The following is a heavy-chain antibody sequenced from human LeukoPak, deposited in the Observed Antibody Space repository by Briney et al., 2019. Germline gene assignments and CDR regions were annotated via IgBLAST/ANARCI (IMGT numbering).Heavy chain of an antibody. J-gene: IGHJ3*02. CDR2: INHSGST. CDR1: GGSFSGYY. CDR3: ARVRYSDAFDI. D-gene: IGHD2-15*01. Sequence: SETLSLTCAVYGGSFSGYYWSWIRQPPGKGLEWIGEINHSGSTNYNPSLKSRVTISVDTSKNQFSLKLSSVTAADTAVYYCARVRYSDAFDIWGQGTMVTVSS. V-gene: IGHV4-34*01.